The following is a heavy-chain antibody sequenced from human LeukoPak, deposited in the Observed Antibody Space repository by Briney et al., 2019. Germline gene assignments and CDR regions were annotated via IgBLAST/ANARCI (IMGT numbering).Heavy chain of an antibody. D-gene: IGHD3-9*01. CDR2: IYSGGST. CDR3: ARADYDILTGYFNAFDI. CDR1: GFTVSSNY. J-gene: IGHJ3*02. V-gene: IGHV3-66*01. Sequence: SGGSLRLSCAASGFTVSSNYMSWVRQAPGKGLEWVSVIYSGGSTYYADSVKGRFTISRDNSKNTLYLQMNSLRAEDTAVYYCARADYDILTGYFNAFDIWGQGTMVTVSS.